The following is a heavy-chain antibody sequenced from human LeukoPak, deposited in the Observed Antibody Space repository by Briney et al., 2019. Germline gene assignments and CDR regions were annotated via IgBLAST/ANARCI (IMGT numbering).Heavy chain of an antibody. Sequence: GESLKISCKGSGYSFTSYWIGWGRRMPGKGLEWMGIIYPGDSDTRYSPSFQGQVTISADKSISTAYLQWSSLKASDTAMYYCASPIVVVSTGGAFDIWGQGTMVTVSS. J-gene: IGHJ3*02. CDR3: ASPIVVVSTGGAFDI. D-gene: IGHD2-15*01. CDR2: IYPGDSDT. V-gene: IGHV5-51*01. CDR1: GYSFTSYW.